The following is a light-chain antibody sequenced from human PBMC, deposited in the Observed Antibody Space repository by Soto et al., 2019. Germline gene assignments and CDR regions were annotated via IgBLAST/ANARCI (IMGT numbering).Light chain of an antibody. CDR2: AAP. CDR1: QSISSY. CDR3: QQSYSTPPT. Sequence: DIQMTQSPSSLSASVGDRVTITCRASQSISSYLNWYQQKPGKAPKLLIYAAPSLRSGVPSRFSGSGSGTDFTLTISSLQPEDFATYYCQQSYSTPPTFGQGTKVDIK. J-gene: IGKJ1*01. V-gene: IGKV1-39*01.